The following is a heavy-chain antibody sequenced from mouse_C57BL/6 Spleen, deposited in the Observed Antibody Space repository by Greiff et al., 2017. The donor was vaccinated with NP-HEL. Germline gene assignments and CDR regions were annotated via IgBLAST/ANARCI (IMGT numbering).Heavy chain of an antibody. J-gene: IGHJ3*01. Sequence: QVQLQQSGAELVKPGASVKLSCKASGYTFTSYWMHWVKQRPGQGLEWIGMIHPNSGSTNYNEKFKSKATLTVDKSSSTAYMQLSSLTSEDSAVYYCARGYYDYDAGLAYWGQGTLVTVSA. V-gene: IGHV1-64*01. CDR1: GYTFTSYW. CDR3: ARGYYDYDAGLAY. D-gene: IGHD2-4*01. CDR2: IHPNSGST.